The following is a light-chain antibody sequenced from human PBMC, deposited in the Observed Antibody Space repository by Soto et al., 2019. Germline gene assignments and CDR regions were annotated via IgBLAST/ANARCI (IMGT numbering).Light chain of an antibody. Sequence: QSALTQPPSASGSPGQSVTISCTGTSSDVGGYDYVSWYQQYPGKTPKLMIFEVTKRPSGVPDRFSGSKSGNTASLTVSGLQAEDEADYYCVSYAGSNIWMFGGGTKLTVL. V-gene: IGLV2-8*01. CDR3: VSYAGSNIWM. J-gene: IGLJ3*02. CDR1: SSDVGGYDY. CDR2: EVT.